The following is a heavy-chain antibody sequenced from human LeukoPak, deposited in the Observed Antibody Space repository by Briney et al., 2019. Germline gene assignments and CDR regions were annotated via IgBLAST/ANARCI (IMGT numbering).Heavy chain of an antibody. CDR2: IRSKAYGGTT. CDR1: GFTFGDYA. D-gene: IGHD2-2*01. CDR3: TRSYQPGVDY. V-gene: IGHV3-49*04. J-gene: IGHJ4*02. Sequence: GGSLRLSCTASGFTFGDYAMSWVRQAPGKGLEWVGFIRSKAYGGTTEYAASVKGRFTISRDDSKSIAYLQMNSLKTEDTAVYYCTRSYQPGVDYWGQGTLVTVSS.